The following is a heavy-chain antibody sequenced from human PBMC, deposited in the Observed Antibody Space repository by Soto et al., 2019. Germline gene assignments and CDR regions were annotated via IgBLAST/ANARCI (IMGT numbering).Heavy chain of an antibody. Sequence: QFQLVQSGAEVKKPGSSVQVSCKASGCTVSNSTITWVRQAPGQGLEWMGRIIPILDIANYAKKFQGRGTITAYKATGTAYMELSSLRSEDTSVYYCARTVGLGAGTVSTHGEYWGQGNLVIVSS. CDR3: ARTVGLGAGTVSTHGEY. J-gene: IGHJ4*02. V-gene: IGHV1-69*02. CDR1: GCTVSNST. CDR2: IIPILDIA. D-gene: IGHD4-17*01.